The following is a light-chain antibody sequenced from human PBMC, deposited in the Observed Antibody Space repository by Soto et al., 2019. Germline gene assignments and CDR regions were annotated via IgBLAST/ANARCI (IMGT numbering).Light chain of an antibody. J-gene: IGLJ3*02. CDR3: QSYDTSLRGWV. V-gene: IGLV1-40*01. CDR2: GNS. CDR1: RSNIGAGYD. Sequence: QSVLTQPPSVSGAPGQRVIISCTGTRSNIGAGYDVHWYQQLPGTAPKLLIYGNSNRPSGVPDRFSGSKSDTSASLAITGLQAEDEADYYCQSYDTSLRGWVFGGGTKLTVL.